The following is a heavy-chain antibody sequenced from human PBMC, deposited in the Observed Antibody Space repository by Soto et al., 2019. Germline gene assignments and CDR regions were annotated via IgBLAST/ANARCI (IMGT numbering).Heavy chain of an antibody. CDR1: RFSFTNAW. Sequence: EVQLVESGGGFVQPGGSLRLSCVASRFSFTNAWMRWGRHAPWKGPEWVGRIKSKTDGGTADYAAPVKGRFTISSDDSQNTLYLHMDSLKAEDTALYHCSTDIGIYGLDIWGQGTTVTVSS. D-gene: IGHD1-26*01. CDR2: IKSKTDGGTA. V-gene: IGHV3-15*01. J-gene: IGHJ6*02. CDR3: STDIGIYGLDI.